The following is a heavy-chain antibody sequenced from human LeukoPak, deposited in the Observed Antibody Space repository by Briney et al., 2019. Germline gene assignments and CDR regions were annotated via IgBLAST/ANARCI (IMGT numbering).Heavy chain of an antibody. CDR2: INHSGST. Sequence: NPSETLSLTCTVSGVSISSSDYYWSWIRQPPGKGLEWIGEINHSGSTNYNPSLKSRVTISVDTSKNQFSLKLSSVTAADTAVYYCARARGYSSGSLTRFFDYWGQGTLVTVSS. CDR1: GVSISSSDYY. V-gene: IGHV4-39*07. CDR3: ARARGYSSGSLTRFFDY. D-gene: IGHD6-19*01. J-gene: IGHJ4*02.